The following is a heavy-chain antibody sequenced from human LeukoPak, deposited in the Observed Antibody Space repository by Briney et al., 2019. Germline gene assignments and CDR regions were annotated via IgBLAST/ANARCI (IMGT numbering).Heavy chain of an antibody. J-gene: IGHJ4*02. Sequence: SVKVSCKASGGTFSSYAISWVRQAPGQGLEWMGRIIPIFGTANYAQKFQGRVTTTTDESTSTAYMELSSLRSEDTAVYYCASNPHPYYYDSSGYYFGFDYWGQGTLVTVSS. V-gene: IGHV1-69*05. CDR3: ASNPHPYYYDSSGYYFGFDY. D-gene: IGHD3-22*01. CDR2: IIPIFGTA. CDR1: GGTFSSYA.